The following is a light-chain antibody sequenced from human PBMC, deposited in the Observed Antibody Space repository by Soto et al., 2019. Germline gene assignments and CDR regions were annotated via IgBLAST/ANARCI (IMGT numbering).Light chain of an antibody. CDR2: EVT. CDR1: DSDIGTYNY. V-gene: IGLV2-14*01. Sequence: QSVLTQPASVSGSPGQSITISCTGSDSDIGTYNYVSWYQHLPGKAPRLIIYEVTNRPSGISNRFSGSKSGNTASLTISGLQDEDDADYYCSYFTISDTMLFGGGTKLTVL. CDR3: SYFTISDTML. J-gene: IGLJ2*01.